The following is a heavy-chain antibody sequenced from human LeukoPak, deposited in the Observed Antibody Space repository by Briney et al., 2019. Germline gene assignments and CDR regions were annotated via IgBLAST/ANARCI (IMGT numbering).Heavy chain of an antibody. Sequence: PSETLSLTCTVSGASISSSYWSWIRQPPGKGLEWIACLHYSGSTNYNPSFQSRVATSVDTANNQFSLELTSVAAADTAVYYCARGYFNSSGYSNAFDIWGQGTMVTVSS. CDR2: LHYSGST. D-gene: IGHD3-22*01. CDR3: ARGYFNSSGYSNAFDI. CDR1: GASISSSY. V-gene: IGHV4-59*12. J-gene: IGHJ3*02.